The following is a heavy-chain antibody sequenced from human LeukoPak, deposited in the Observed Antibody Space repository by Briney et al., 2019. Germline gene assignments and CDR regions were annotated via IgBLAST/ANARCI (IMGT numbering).Heavy chain of an antibody. CDR3: ARVGYYDFWSGYWVRDYYYYYMDV. V-gene: IGHV3-7*01. D-gene: IGHD3-3*01. J-gene: IGHJ6*03. CDR1: GGSISSSSYY. Sequence: ETLSLTCTVSGGSISSSSYYWGWIRQPPGKGLEWVANIKQDGSEKYYVDSVKGRFTISRDNAKNSLYLQMNSLRAEDTAVYYCARVGYYDFWSGYWVRDYYYYYMDVWGKGTTVTVSS. CDR2: IKQDGSEK.